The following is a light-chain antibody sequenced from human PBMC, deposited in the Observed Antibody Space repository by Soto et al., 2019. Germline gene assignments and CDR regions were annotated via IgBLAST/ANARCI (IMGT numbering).Light chain of an antibody. J-gene: IGKJ5*01. CDR3: QQYGSSPQT. CDR1: QSVSSSY. V-gene: IGKV3-20*01. CDR2: GAS. Sequence: EIVLTQSPGTLSLSPGERATLSCRASQSVSSSYLAWYQQKPGQAPRLLIYGASSRATGIPDRFSGSGSGTAFTLTISRLESEDFAVYYCQQYGSSPQTFGQGTRLEIK.